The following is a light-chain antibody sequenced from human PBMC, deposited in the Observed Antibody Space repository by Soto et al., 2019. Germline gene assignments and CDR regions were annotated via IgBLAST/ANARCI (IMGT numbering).Light chain of an antibody. V-gene: IGKV3-15*01. CDR2: GAS. CDR1: QSVGAN. Sequence: EIVMTQSPATLSVSPGERATLSCRASQSVGANLAWYQQKPGQAPRLLIFGASTRAAGSSPRFSGGGSGTEFTLTISSLRSEDFGVYYCQRYTYWPRTFGQGTKVGIK. J-gene: IGKJ1*01. CDR3: QRYTYWPRT.